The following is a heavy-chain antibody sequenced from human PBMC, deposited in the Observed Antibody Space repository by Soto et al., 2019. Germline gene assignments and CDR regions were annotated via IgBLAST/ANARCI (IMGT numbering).Heavy chain of an antibody. V-gene: IGHV3-15*01. Sequence: EVQLVESGGGLVKPGGSLRLSCAASGFTFSNAWMSWVRQAPGKGLEWVGRIKSKTDGGTTDYAAPVKGRFTISRDDSKNTLYLQMNSLKTEHTAVYYCTALKGYCSGGSCYYYYYYMDVWGKGTTVTVSS. CDR2: IKSKTDGGTT. CDR1: GFTFSNAW. CDR3: TALKGYCSGGSCYYYYYYMDV. J-gene: IGHJ6*03. D-gene: IGHD2-15*01.